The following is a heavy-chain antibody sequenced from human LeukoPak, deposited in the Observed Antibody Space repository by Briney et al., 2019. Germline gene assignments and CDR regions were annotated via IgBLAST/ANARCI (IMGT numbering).Heavy chain of an antibody. CDR2: ISSSSSYI. D-gene: IGHD4-23*01. CDR1: GFTFSSYS. V-gene: IGHV3-21*01. J-gene: IGHJ4*02. Sequence: GGSLRLSCAASGFTFSSYSMNRVRQAPGKGLEWVSSISSSSSYIYYADSVKGRFTISRDNAKNSLYLQMNSLRAEDTAVYYCARDPDYGGNRGYWGQGTLVTVSS. CDR3: ARDPDYGGNRGY.